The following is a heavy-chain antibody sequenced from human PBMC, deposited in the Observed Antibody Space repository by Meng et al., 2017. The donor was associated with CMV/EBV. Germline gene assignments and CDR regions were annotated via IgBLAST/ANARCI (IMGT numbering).Heavy chain of an antibody. CDR2: IIPIFGTA. V-gene: IGHV1-69*05. Sequence: SVKVSCKASGGTFSSYAISWVRQAPGQGLEWMGGIIPIFGTANYAQKFQGRVTITTDESTNTAYMELSSLRSEDTAVYYCARDKSPRWGGLTTMTRGMDVWGQGTTVTVSS. CDR3: ARDKSPRWGGLTTMTRGMDV. CDR1: GGTFSSYA. D-gene: IGHD4/OR15-4a*01. J-gene: IGHJ6*02.